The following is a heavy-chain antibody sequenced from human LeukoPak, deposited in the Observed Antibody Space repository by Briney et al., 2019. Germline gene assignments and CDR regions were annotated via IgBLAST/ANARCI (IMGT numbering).Heavy chain of an antibody. J-gene: IGHJ4*02. Sequence: PGGSLRLSCAASGFTLSSYGMHWVRQAPGKGLEWVAVISYDGSNKYYADSVKGRFTISRDNSKNTLYLQMNSLRAEDTAVYYCATLPTSLTPFDYWGQGTLVTVSS. CDR1: GFTLSSYG. V-gene: IGHV3-30*03. CDR2: ISYDGSNK. CDR3: ATLPTSLTPFDY. D-gene: IGHD1-14*01.